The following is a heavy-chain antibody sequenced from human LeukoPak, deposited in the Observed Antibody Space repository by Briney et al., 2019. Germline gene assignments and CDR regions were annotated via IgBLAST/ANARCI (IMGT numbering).Heavy chain of an antibody. D-gene: IGHD3-10*01. CDR2: IYTSGST. Sequence: KPSETLSLTCTVSGGSISSYYWSWIRQPAGKGLEWIGRIYTSGSTNYNPSLKSRVTMSVDTSKNQFSLKLSSVTAADTAVYYCARHQFYGSGSYYFDYWGQGTLVTVSS. J-gene: IGHJ4*02. V-gene: IGHV4-4*07. CDR1: GGSISSYY. CDR3: ARHQFYGSGSYYFDY.